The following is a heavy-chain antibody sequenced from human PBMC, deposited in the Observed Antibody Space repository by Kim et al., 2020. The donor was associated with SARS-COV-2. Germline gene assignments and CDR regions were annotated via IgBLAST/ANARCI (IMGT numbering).Heavy chain of an antibody. Sequence: SGPTLVNPTQTLTLTCTFSGFSLSTSGVGVGWIRQPPGKALEWLALIYWDDDKRYSPSLKSSLTITKDTSKNQVVLTKTNMDPVDTATYYCAHIDYGGNSLGFDYWGQGTLVTVSS. J-gene: IGHJ4*02. V-gene: IGHV2-5*02. D-gene: IGHD4-17*01. CDR1: GFSLSTSGVG. CDR3: AHIDYGGNSLGFDY. CDR2: IYWDDDK.